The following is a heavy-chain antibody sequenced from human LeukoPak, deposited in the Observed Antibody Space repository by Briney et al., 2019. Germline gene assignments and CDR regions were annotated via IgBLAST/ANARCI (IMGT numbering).Heavy chain of an antibody. Sequence: SETLSLTCAVSSYSISSGYYWGWIRQPPGKGLEWIGSIYHSGITYYNPSLKSRVTISVDTSKNQFSLKLSSVTAADTAVYYCAKVSVGVIKSFEYWGEGTLVTVSS. CDR2: IYHSGIT. J-gene: IGHJ4*02. D-gene: IGHD3-10*01. CDR1: SYSISSGYY. V-gene: IGHV4-38-2*01. CDR3: AKVSVGVIKSFEY.